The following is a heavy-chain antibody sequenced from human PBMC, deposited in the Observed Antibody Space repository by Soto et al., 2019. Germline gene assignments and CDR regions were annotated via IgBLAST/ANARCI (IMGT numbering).Heavy chain of an antibody. Sequence: GGSLRLSCAASGFTFNTYAMSWVRQAPGKGLEWVSSISGSGGSTYYADSVKGRFTVSRDNSKNTLYLQMISLRVEDTTLYYCAKDLFPARDSLYGFDVWGQGTTVTVSS. D-gene: IGHD3-10*01. CDR2: ISGSGGST. CDR1: GFTFNTYA. J-gene: IGHJ6*02. CDR3: AKDLFPARDSLYGFDV. V-gene: IGHV3-23*01.